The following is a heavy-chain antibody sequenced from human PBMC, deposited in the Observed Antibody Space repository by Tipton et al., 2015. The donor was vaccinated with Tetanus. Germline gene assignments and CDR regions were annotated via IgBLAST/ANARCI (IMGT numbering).Heavy chain of an antibody. V-gene: IGHV4-59*01. CDR3: ARVAAQDWFDP. Sequence: TLSLTCTVSGGSISSYYWSWIRQPPGKGLEWIGYIYYSGSTNYNPSLKSRVTISVDTSKNQFSLKLSSVTAADTAVYYCARVAAQDWFDPWGQGTLVTVSS. CDR1: GGSISSYY. J-gene: IGHJ5*02. CDR2: IYYSGST.